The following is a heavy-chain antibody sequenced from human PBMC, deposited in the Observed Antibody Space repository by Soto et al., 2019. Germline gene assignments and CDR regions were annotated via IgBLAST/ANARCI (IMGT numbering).Heavy chain of an antibody. J-gene: IGHJ5*02. CDR1: GGSISSGDYY. V-gene: IGHV4-30-4*01. D-gene: IGHD3-3*01. CDR2: IYYSGST. CDR3: ARGRFLEWLLSGWFDP. Sequence: SETLSLTCTVSGGSISSGDYYWSWIRQPPGKGLEWIGYIYYSGSTYYNPSLKSRVTISVDTSKNQFSLKLSSVTAADTAVYYCARGRFLEWLLSGWFDPWGQGTLVTVSS.